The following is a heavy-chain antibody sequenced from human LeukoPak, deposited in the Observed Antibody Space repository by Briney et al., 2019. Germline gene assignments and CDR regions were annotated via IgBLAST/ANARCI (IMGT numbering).Heavy chain of an antibody. J-gene: IGHJ4*02. D-gene: IGHD3-10*01. Sequence: PSEALSLTCTVSGGSISSGSNYWGSVRQPPGKGLEWIGTIYYSGSTYYNPSLRSRVIISRDTSKNQFSLKVSSVTAADTAVYYCARHYGSGTFYPYFDYWGQGTLVTVSS. CDR3: ARHYGSGTFYPYFDY. CDR2: IYYSGST. CDR1: GGSISSGSNY. V-gene: IGHV4-39*01.